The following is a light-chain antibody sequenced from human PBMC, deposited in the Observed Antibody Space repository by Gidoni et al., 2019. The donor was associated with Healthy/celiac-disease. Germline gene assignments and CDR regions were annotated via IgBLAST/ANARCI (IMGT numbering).Light chain of an antibody. CDR3: QQYNNWAWT. CDR1: QSVSSN. CDR2: GAS. Sequence: EIVMTHSPATLSVSPGERATLPCRASQSVSSNLDWYQQKPGQAPRLLIYGASTRATGIPARFSGSGSGTEFTLTISSLQSEDFAVYYCQQYNNWAWTFGQGTKVEIK. V-gene: IGKV3-15*01. J-gene: IGKJ1*01.